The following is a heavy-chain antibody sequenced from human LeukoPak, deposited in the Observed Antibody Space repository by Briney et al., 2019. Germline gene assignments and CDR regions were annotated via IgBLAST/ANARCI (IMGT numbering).Heavy chain of an antibody. CDR3: ATWGDGYNSDWYFDL. CDR2: FDPEDGET. J-gene: IGHJ2*01. Sequence: ASVKVSCKVSGYTLTELSMHWMRQAPGKGLEWMGGFDPEDGETIYAQKFQGRVTMTEDTSTDTAYMELSSLRSEDTAVYYCATWGDGYNSDWYFDLWGRGTLVTVSS. CDR1: GYTLTELS. D-gene: IGHD5-24*01. V-gene: IGHV1-24*01.